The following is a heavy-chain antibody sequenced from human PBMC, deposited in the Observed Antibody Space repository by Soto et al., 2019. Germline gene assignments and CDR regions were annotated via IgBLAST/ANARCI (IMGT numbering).Heavy chain of an antibody. CDR1: GGTFSSYA. J-gene: IGHJ6*02. CDR2: IIPMFRTA. V-gene: IGHV1-69*12. Sequence: QVQLVQSGAEVKKPGSSVKVSCKASGGTFSSYAISWVRQAPGQGLEWMGGIIPMFRTADYAQKFQGRVTITADESTSTAYMELSRVICGVTAVYYGACLGTQGYCDGMDVWGQGTTVTVSS. CDR3: ACLGTQGYCDGMDV.